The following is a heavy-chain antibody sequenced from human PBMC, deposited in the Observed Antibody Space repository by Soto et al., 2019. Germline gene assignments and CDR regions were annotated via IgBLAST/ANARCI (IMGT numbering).Heavy chain of an antibody. CDR1: GGTFTYYG. J-gene: IGHJ5*02. CDR2: IIPIIGPA. D-gene: IGHD1-1*01. Sequence: QVQLVQSGAEVKRPGSSVKLSCKASGGTFTYYGISWVRQAPGQGLEGMGGIIPIIGPATYAQKFQGRLTSTADQATSTAYMELSSLGSEDTALYYCARDLGTTIAGPPRRETYGGLDPWGQGTLVTVSS. V-gene: IGHV1-69*01. CDR3: ARDLGTTIAGPPRRETYGGLDP.